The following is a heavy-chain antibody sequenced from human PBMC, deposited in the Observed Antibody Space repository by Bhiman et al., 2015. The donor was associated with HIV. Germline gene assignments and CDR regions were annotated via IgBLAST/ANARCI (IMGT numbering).Heavy chain of an antibody. D-gene: IGHD6-13*01. CDR1: GFTFSSYG. J-gene: IGHJ3*02. V-gene: IGHV3-30*03. CDR2: ISYDGSNK. CDR3: ARGRKDIEAADGLDNDAFDM. Sequence: QVQLVESGGGVVQPGRSLRLSCAASGFTFSSYGMHWVRQAPGKGLEWVAVISYDGSNKYYADSVKGRFTISRDSSKNTLYLQMNSLRAEDTAVYYCARGRKDIEAADGLDNDAFDMWGQGTLVTVSS.